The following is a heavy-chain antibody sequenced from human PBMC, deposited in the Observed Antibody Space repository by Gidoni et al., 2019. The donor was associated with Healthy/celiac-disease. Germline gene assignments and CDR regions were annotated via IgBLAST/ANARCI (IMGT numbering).Heavy chain of an antibody. CDR3: AKVLRYFDWLFSYYFDY. Sequence: EVQLLESGGGFVQPGGSLRLSCAASGFTFSSYAMSWVRQAPGKGLEWVSAISGSGGSTYYADSVKGRFTISRDNSKNTLYLQMNSLRAEDTAVYYCAKVLRYFDWLFSYYFDYWGQGTLVTVSS. CDR2: ISGSGGST. CDR1: GFTFSSYA. J-gene: IGHJ4*02. V-gene: IGHV3-23*01. D-gene: IGHD3-9*01.